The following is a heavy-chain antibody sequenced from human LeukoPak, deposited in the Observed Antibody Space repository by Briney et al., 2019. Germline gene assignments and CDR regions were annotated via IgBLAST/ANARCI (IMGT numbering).Heavy chain of an antibody. CDR3: ARNTIFGLIDY. CDR1: GGSISSYY. CDR2: IYYSGST. V-gene: IGHV4-59*01. D-gene: IGHD3-3*01. J-gene: IGHJ4*02. Sequence: SETLSLTCTVSGGSISSYYWSWIRQPPGKGLEWIGYIYYSGSTNYNPSLKSRVTISVDTSKNQFSLKLSSVTAADTAVYYCARNTIFGLIDYWGQGTLVTVSS.